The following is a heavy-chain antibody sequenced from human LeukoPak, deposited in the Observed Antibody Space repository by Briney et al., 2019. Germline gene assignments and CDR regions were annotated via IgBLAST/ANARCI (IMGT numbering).Heavy chain of an antibody. Sequence: GSLRLSCAGSGFTFSNSAMSWVRQAPGKGLEWVSAISPSGGTTYYVDSVRGRFTISRDNSKNTVYLQMNSLRAEDTAIYYCAREMILVTFPFDIWGQGTLVT. V-gene: IGHV3-23*01. CDR2: ISPSGGTT. J-gene: IGHJ3*02. CDR3: AREMILVTFPFDI. CDR1: GFTFSNSA. D-gene: IGHD3-22*01.